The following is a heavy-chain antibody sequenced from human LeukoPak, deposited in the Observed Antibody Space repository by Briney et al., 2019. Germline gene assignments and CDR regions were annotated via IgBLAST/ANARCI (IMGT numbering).Heavy chain of an antibody. V-gene: IGHV4-61*02. Sequence: PSETLSLTCTVSGGSISSGSYYWSWIRQPAGKGLEWIGRIYTSGSTNYNPSLKSRVTISVDTSKNQFSLKLSSVTAADTAVYYCARDGKLAVAGTFDYWGQGTLVTVSS. D-gene: IGHD6-19*01. CDR1: GGSISSGSYY. CDR3: ARDGKLAVAGTFDY. J-gene: IGHJ4*02. CDR2: IYTSGST.